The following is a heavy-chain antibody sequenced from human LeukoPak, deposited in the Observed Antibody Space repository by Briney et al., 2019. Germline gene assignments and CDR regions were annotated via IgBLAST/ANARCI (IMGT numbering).Heavy chain of an antibody. Sequence: GGSLRLSCAASGFTFSSYSMNWVRQAPGKGLEWVSSISSSSSYIYYADSVKGRFTISRDNAKNSLYLQMNSLRAEDTAVYYCARDLSRLTGLDYWGQGTLVTVSS. CDR3: ARDLSRLTGLDY. CDR1: GFTFSSYS. D-gene: IGHD3-9*01. J-gene: IGHJ4*02. V-gene: IGHV3-21*01. CDR2: ISSSSSYI.